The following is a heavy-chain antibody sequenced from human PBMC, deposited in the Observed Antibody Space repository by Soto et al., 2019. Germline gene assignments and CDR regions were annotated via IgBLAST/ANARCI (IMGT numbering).Heavy chain of an antibody. CDR2: IIPIFGTA. J-gene: IGHJ3*02. CDR3: ARDQSPIFGVVISDAFDI. V-gene: IGHV1-69*06. D-gene: IGHD3-3*01. Sequence: SVKVSCKASGGTFSSYAISWVRQAPGQGLEWMGGIIPIFGTANYAQKFQGRVTITADKSTSTAYMELSSLRSEDTAVYYCARDQSPIFGVVISDAFDIWGQGTMVTVSS. CDR1: GGTFSSYA.